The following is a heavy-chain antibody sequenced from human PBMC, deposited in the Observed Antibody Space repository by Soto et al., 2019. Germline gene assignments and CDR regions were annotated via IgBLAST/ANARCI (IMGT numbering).Heavy chain of an antibody. Sequence: GGSLRLSCAASGFTFSSYAMSWVRQAPGKGLEWVSAISGSGGSTYYADSVKGRFTISRDNSKNTLYLQMNSLRAEDTAVYYCGGAYTNLYYYYGMDVWGQGTTVTVSS. CDR1: GFTFSSYA. V-gene: IGHV3-23*01. J-gene: IGHJ6*02. CDR3: GGAYTNLYYYYGMDV. CDR2: ISGSGGST. D-gene: IGHD3-16*01.